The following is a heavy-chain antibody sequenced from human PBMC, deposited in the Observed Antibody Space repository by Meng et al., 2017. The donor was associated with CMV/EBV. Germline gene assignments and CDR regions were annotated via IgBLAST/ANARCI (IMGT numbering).Heavy chain of an antibody. J-gene: IGHJ2*01. D-gene: IGHD2-2*01. V-gene: IGHV3-7*01. CDR1: GFTFSSYW. CDR2: IKQDGSEK. CDR3: ARIVTQWRYCSSTSCYKSGYFDL. Sequence: GESLKISCAASGFTFSSYWMSWVRQAPGKGLEWVANIKQDGSEKYYVDSVKGRFTISRDNAKNSLYLQMNSLRAEDTAVYYCARIVTQWRYCSSTSCYKSGYFDLWGRGTLVTVS.